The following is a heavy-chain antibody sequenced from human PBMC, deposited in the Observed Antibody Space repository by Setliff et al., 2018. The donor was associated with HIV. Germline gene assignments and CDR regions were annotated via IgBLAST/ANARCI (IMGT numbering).Heavy chain of an antibody. D-gene: IGHD4-17*01. CDR1: GDSVNDRSYF. Sequence: SETLSLTCTVSGDSVNDRSYFWGWIRQPPGKGLEWIATFYYNGDSRYNPSLKSRVTISVDTSKNQFSLNLNSVTAADTAVYYCARGDYASPPLFMGYWGQGTLVTVSS. CDR2: FYYNGDS. V-gene: IGHV4-39*01. J-gene: IGHJ4*02. CDR3: ARGDYASPPLFMGY.